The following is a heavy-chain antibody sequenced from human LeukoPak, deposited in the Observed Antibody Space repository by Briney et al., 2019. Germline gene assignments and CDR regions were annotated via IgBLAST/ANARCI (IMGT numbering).Heavy chain of an antibody. CDR2: VSSNGGGT. V-gene: IGHV3-64*02. D-gene: IGHD3-3*01. CDR1: GFTFSNYL. J-gene: IGHJ4*02. CDR3: ARGPIFGVVINPYYFDY. Sequence: GGSLSLSCAASGFTFSNYLMHWVRQAPGKGLEYVSAVSSNGGGTYYADSVKGRFTISRDNSKNTLYLQMGSLRAEDMAVYYCARGPIFGVVINPYYFDYWGQGTLVTVSS.